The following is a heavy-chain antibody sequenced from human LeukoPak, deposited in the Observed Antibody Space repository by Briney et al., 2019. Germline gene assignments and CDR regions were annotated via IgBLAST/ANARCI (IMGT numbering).Heavy chain of an antibody. V-gene: IGHV4-4*07. Sequence: PSETLSLTCTVSGGSTSSYYWSWIRQPAGKGLEWIGRIYTSGSTNYNPSLKSRVTMSVDTSKNQFSLKLSSVTAADTAVYYCARALDYYGSGSTFDYWGQGTLVTVSS. CDR2: IYTSGST. J-gene: IGHJ4*02. CDR1: GGSTSSYY. CDR3: ARALDYYGSGSTFDY. D-gene: IGHD3-10*01.